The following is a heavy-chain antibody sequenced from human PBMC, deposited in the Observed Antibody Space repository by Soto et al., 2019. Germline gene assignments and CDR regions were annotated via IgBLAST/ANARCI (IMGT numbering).Heavy chain of an antibody. CDR1: GFSLSDYW. V-gene: IGHV3-7*01. CDR2: IKQDGSDR. D-gene: IGHD3-10*01. J-gene: IGHJ4*02. CDR3: ARGRGWHHDY. Sequence: EVQLVKSGGGLVQPGGSLRLSCAASGFSLSDYWMNWVRQAPGKGLEWVAIIKQDGSDRYYVDSVKGRFTISRDNAKNSLYLQMSSLRVEDTALYYCARGRGWHHDYWGQGTLVTVSS.